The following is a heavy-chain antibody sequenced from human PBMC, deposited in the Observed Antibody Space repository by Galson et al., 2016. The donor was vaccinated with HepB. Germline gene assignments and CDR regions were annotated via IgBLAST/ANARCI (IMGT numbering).Heavy chain of an antibody. J-gene: IGHJ4*02. CDR2: IWYDGSNK. Sequence: SLRLSCAASGFTFSSYGMHWVRQAPGRGLECEAVIWYDGSNKYYADSVKGRFAISRDNAKNSVYLQMNSLRGDDTAVYYCMSYSDAWYSGFWGQGTLVTVSS. V-gene: IGHV3-33*03. D-gene: IGHD6-13*01. CDR3: MSYSDAWYSGF. CDR1: GFTFSSYG.